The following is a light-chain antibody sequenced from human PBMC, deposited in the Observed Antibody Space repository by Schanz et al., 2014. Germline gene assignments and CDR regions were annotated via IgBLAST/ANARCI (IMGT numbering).Light chain of an antibody. CDR2: KVS. CDR3: MQATHWPYT. Sequence: DVVLTQSPLSLPVPLGQPASISCRSSQRVTSDDGITYFNWFQQRPGQSPRPLIYKVSNRDSGVPDRLSGSASGTEFTLKISSVEAEDVGLYFCMQATHWPYTFGQGTNLELK. CDR1: QRVTSDDGITY. J-gene: IGKJ2*01. V-gene: IGKV2-30*01.